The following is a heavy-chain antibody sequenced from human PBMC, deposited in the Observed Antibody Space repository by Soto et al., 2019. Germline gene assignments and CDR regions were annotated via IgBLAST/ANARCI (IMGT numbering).Heavy chain of an antibody. CDR1: GFTFSGSA. V-gene: IGHV3-73*01. D-gene: IGHD6-19*01. CDR3: TTGIEVAVLQY. Sequence: EVQLVESGGGLAQPGGSLKLSCAASGFTFSGSAMHWVRQASGKGLEWVGRIRDKANSYATPYAASVKGRFTFSRDDSKNTAYLQMNSLNIEATALYYCTTGIEVAVLQYWGQGTLVTVSS. J-gene: IGHJ4*02. CDR2: IRDKANSYAT.